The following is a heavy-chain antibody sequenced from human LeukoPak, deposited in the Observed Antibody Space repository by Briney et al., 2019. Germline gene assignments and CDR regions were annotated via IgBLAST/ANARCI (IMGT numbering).Heavy chain of an antibody. CDR1: GFTFSSYG. J-gene: IGHJ4*02. V-gene: IGHV3-30*02. Sequence: GGSLRLSCAASGFTFSSYGMHWVRQAPGKGLEWVAFIRYDGSNKYYADSVKGRFTISRDNSKNTLYLQMNSLRAEDTAVYYCAKSYERGRYCSGGSCPWNGYWGQGTLVTVSS. CDR3: AKSYERGRYCSGGSCPWNGY. CDR2: IRYDGSNK. D-gene: IGHD2-15*01.